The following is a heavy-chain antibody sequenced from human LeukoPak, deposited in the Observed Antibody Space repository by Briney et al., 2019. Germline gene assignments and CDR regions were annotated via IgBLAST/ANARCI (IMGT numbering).Heavy chain of an antibody. CDR2: ISSSGSTI. V-gene: IGHV3-48*03. CDR3: AKPGSLPPFDY. Sequence: GGSLRLSCAASGFTFSSYEMNWVRQAPGKGLEWVSYISSSGSTIYYADSVKGRFTISRDNAKNSLYLQMNSLRAEDTAVYYCAKPGSLPPFDYWGQGTLVTVSS. D-gene: IGHD1-14*01. CDR1: GFTFSSYE. J-gene: IGHJ4*02.